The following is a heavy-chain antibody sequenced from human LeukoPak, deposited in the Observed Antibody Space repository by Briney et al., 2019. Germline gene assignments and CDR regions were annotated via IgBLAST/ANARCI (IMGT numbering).Heavy chain of an antibody. Sequence: GGSLRLSCAVSGITLSNYGMSWVRQAPGKGLEWVAGISGSGGGTNYADSVKGRFTVSRDNYNNTLYLQMNSLGAEDTAVYFCAKRGVVIRVILVGFHKEAYYFDSWGQGALVTVFS. CDR1: GITLSNYG. CDR2: ISGSGGGT. D-gene: IGHD3-22*01. V-gene: IGHV3-23*01. CDR3: AKRGVVIRVILVGFHKEAYYFDS. J-gene: IGHJ4*02.